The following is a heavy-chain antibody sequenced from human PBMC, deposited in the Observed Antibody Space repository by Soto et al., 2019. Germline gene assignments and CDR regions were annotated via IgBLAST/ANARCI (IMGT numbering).Heavy chain of an antibody. CDR2: INAGNGNT. CDR1: EYTFIRYS. J-gene: IGHJ4*02. CDR3: ARDLAFGLSDY. Sequence: GASVKVSCKASEYTFIRYSIHWVRQAPGQRLEWMGWINAGNGNTKYSQKFQGRVTITRDTSASTAYMELSSLRSEDTAVYYCARDLAFGLSDYWGQGTLVTVSS. V-gene: IGHV1-3*01. D-gene: IGHD3-10*01.